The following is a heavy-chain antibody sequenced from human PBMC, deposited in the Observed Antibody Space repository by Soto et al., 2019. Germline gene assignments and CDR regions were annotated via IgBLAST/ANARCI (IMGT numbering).Heavy chain of an antibody. V-gene: IGHV3-23*01. CDR3: AKRPLTAAGFDY. CDR1: GFTFSNYA. D-gene: IGHD6-13*01. CDR2: IIGSGGGT. J-gene: IGHJ4*02. Sequence: EVQLLESGGGLVQPGGSLRLSCAASGFTFSNYAMTWVRQVPGKGLEWVSVIIGSGGGTYFVDSVKGRFTISRDNSKNTVYLQMNSLRAEDTAVYYCAKRPLTAAGFDYWGQGTLVTVSS.